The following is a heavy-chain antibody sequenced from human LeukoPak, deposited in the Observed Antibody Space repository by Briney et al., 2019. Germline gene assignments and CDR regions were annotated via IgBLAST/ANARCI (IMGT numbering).Heavy chain of an antibody. CDR2: IHHSGST. CDR3: ARGREGSWYPDY. V-gene: IGHV4-34*01. Sequence: SETLSLTCAVYGGSFSGYYWSWIRQPPGKGLEWIGEIHHSGSTNSNPSLKSRVTISVDTSKNQSSLKLSSVTAADTAVYYCARGREGSWYPDYWGQGTLVSVSS. D-gene: IGHD6-13*01. CDR1: GGSFSGYY. J-gene: IGHJ4*02.